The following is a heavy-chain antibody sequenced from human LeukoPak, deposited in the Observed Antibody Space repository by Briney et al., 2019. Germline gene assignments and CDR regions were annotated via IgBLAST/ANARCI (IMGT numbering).Heavy chain of an antibody. CDR1: GFTFSSYW. V-gene: IGHV3-74*01. Sequence: GGSLRLSCAVSGFTFSSYWTHWVRQAPGKGLVWVSRISSDGSGTSYADSVKGRFTISRDNAKNTLYLQMNSLRAEDTGVYYCARANHPTYYDSSGYYQDYWGQGTLVTVSS. J-gene: IGHJ4*02. CDR2: ISSDGSGT. CDR3: ARANHPTYYDSSGYYQDY. D-gene: IGHD3-22*01.